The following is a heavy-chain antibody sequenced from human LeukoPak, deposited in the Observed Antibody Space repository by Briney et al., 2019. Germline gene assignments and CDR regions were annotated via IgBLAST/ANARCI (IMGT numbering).Heavy chain of an antibody. Sequence: PGGSLRLSCAASGFTFDDYAMHWVRQAPGKGLEWVSGISWNSGSIGYADSVKGRFTISRDNAKNSLYLQMNSLRAEDTALYYCAKDIYGGRVGSILWGQGTLVTVSS. CDR2: ISWNSGSI. D-gene: IGHD1-26*01. CDR3: AKDIYGGRVGSIL. V-gene: IGHV3-9*01. CDR1: GFTFDDYA. J-gene: IGHJ4*02.